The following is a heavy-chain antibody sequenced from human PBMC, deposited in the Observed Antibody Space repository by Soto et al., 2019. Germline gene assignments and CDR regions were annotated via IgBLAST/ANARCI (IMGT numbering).Heavy chain of an antibody. V-gene: IGHV4-34*01. Sequence: SESLSLTCALHPGSFSHYYWNWIRQSPGKGLEWIGKIKHSGSSNYNPSLRSRVSISMHMSKNQLPLKLSSVTAADTAVYYCARGGSSDWQVAFDIWGQGTMVT. CDR3: ARGGSSDWQVAFDI. D-gene: IGHD6-19*01. J-gene: IGHJ3*02. CDR1: PGSFSHYY. CDR2: IKHSGSS.